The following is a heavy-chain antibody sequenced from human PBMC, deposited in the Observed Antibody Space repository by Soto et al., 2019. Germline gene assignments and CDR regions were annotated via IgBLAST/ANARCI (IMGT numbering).Heavy chain of an antibody. CDR1: GFTFSSYG. J-gene: IGHJ6*02. CDR2: IWYDGSNK. Sequence: LRLSCAASGFTFSSYGMHWVRQAPGKGLEWVAVIWYDGSNKYYADSVRGRFTISRDNSKNTLYLQMNSLRAEDTAVYYCARDSRGMDVWGQGTTVTVSS. CDR3: ARDSRGMDV. V-gene: IGHV3-33*01.